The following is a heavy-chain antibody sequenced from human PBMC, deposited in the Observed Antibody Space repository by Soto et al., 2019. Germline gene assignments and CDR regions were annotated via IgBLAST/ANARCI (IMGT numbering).Heavy chain of an antibody. CDR3: AKDRAPSYYDFWSGYYTGYYFDY. J-gene: IGHJ4*02. CDR2: ISVSGDRT. CDR1: GFTFSSYA. V-gene: IGHV3-23*01. Sequence: EVQLLESGGGLVQPGGSLRLSCAASGFTFSSYAMCWVRQAPGKGLEWVSSISVSGDRTFYADSVKGRFTISRDNSRNTLHLQMNSLRAEDTAVYYCAKDRAPSYYDFWSGYYTGYYFDYWGQGTLVTVSS. D-gene: IGHD3-3*01.